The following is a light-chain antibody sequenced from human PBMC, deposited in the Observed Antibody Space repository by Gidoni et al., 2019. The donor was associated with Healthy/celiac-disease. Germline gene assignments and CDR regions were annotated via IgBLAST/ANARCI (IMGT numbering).Light chain of an antibody. CDR3: QQYNSYST. CDR2: KSS. Sequence: DIQMTQSPSTLSASVGDRVTITCRASQRISSWLAWYQQKPGKAPKLLIYKSSSLESGVPSRFSGSGSGTEFTLTISSLQPDDVATYYCQQYNSYSTFGGGTKVEIK. CDR1: QRISSW. J-gene: IGKJ4*01. V-gene: IGKV1-5*03.